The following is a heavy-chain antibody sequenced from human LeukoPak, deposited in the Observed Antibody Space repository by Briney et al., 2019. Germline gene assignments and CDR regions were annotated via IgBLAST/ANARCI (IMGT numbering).Heavy chain of an antibody. CDR1: GXSFSSYC. CDR2: IYPGDSDT. CDR3: ARRDYYDSSGLRHWYFDL. D-gene: IGHD3-22*01. Sequence: PGASLQISCKGSGXSFSSYCIGWVRQLAGKGLEWMGIIYPGDSDTRYSPSFQGQVTISADKSISAAYLQWSSLKASDTAMYYCARRDYYDSSGLRHWYFDLWGRGTLVTVSS. V-gene: IGHV5-51*01. J-gene: IGHJ2*01.